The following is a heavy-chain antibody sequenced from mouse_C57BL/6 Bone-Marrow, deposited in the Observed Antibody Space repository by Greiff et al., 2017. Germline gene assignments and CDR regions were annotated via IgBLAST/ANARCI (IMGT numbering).Heavy chain of an antibody. Sequence: QVQLQQPGAELVKPGASVKMSCKASGYTFTSYWITWVKQRPGQGLEWIGDLYPGSGSTNYNEKFKSKATLTVDKPSSTAYMQLSSLTSEDSAVYYGARGGYYGSSYDWYFDVWGTGTTVTVSS. D-gene: IGHD1-1*01. V-gene: IGHV1-55*01. CDR1: GYTFTSYW. CDR2: LYPGSGST. CDR3: ARGGYYGSSYDWYFDV. J-gene: IGHJ1*03.